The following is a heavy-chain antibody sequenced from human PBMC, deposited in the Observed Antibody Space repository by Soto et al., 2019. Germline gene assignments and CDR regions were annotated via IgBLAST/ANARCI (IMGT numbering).Heavy chain of an antibody. CDR1: GFTFSVYG. CDR2: ISAFNGET. V-gene: IGHV1-18*01. CDR3: VRDQQWLLPVPLNFDY. J-gene: IGHJ4*02. D-gene: IGHD6-19*01. Sequence: ASVKVSCKASGFTFSVYGFSWVRQAPGRGLEWMGWISAFNGETNYTQKSEGRVAMTTDAATTTAYMELRSLTVDDTAVYYCVRDQQWLLPVPLNFDYWGQGTVVTVSS.